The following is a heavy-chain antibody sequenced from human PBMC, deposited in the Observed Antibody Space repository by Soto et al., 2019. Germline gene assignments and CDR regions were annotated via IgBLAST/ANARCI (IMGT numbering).Heavy chain of an antibody. Sequence: EVQLLESGGGLVQPGGSLRLSCAASGFTFSGYGMNWVRQAPGKGLEWVSGISTSGGTTYYADSVKGRFTISRDNSKNTLYLQMNSLRAEDTAVYYCAKEYYCSGGTCYPDNWGQGTLVTVSS. CDR1: GFTFSGYG. CDR2: ISTSGGTT. D-gene: IGHD2-15*01. V-gene: IGHV3-23*01. J-gene: IGHJ4*02. CDR3: AKEYYCSGGTCYPDN.